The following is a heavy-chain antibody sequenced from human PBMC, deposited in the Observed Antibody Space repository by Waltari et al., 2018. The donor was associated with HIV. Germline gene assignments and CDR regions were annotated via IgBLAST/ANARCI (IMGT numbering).Heavy chain of an antibody. CDR3: ARDAFYYYERHFDL. CDR1: GYTFTSYA. Sequence: QVQLVQSGAEVKKPGASVKVSCKASGYTFTSYAMHWVRQAPGQRLEWMGWINAGNGNTKYSQKFQGRVTITSDTSASTAYMELSSLRSEDTAVYYCARDAFYYYERHFDLWGRGTLVTVSS. CDR2: INAGNGNT. D-gene: IGHD3-22*01. J-gene: IGHJ2*01. V-gene: IGHV1-3*01.